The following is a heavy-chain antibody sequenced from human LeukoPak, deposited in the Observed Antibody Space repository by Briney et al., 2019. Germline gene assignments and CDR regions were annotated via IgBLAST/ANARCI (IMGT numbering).Heavy chain of an antibody. CDR3: ARESGGGVITISYFDY. CDR1: GFTFDDYG. J-gene: IGHJ4*02. Sequence: GGSLRLSCAASGFTFDDYGMSWVRQAPGKGLEWVSGINWNGGSTGYADSVKGRFTISRDNAKNSLYLQMNSLRAEDTALYYCARESGGGVITISYFDYWGQGTLVTVSS. D-gene: IGHD3-22*01. CDR2: INWNGGST. V-gene: IGHV3-20*04.